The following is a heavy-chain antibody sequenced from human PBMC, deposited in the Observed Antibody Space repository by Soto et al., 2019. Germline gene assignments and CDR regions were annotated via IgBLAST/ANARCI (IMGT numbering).Heavy chain of an antibody. CDR2: INPSGGST. CDR1: GYTFTSYY. V-gene: IGHV1-46*01. J-gene: IGHJ5*01. Sequence: ASVKVSCKASGYTFTSYYMHWVRQAPGQGLEWMGIINPSGGSTSYAQKFQGRVTMTRDTSTSTAYMELSSLRSEDTAVYYCAMRNTKYSDFFCYYLCSHARFYSWGQGSLVPVSS. D-gene: IGHD3-22*01. CDR3: AMRNTKYSDFFCYYLCSHARFYS.